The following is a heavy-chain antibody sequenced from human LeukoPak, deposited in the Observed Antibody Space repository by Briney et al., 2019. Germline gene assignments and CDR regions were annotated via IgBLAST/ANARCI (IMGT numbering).Heavy chain of an antibody. CDR3: AKMVGGYCSGGSCYYYGMDV. CDR2: ISGSGGST. V-gene: IGHV3-23*01. D-gene: IGHD2-15*01. J-gene: IGHJ6*02. Sequence: GASLRPSCAASGFTFSSYAMSWVRQAPGKGLEWVSAISGSGGSTYYADSVKGRFTISRDNSKNTLYLQMNSLRAEDTAVYYCAKMVGGYCSGGSCYYYGMDVWGQGTTVTVSS. CDR1: GFTFSSYA.